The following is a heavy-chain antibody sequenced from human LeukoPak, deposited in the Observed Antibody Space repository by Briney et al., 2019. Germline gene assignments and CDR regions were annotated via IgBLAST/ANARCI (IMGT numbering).Heavy chain of an antibody. CDR3: ATDFRWGYCSSTSCSPRGY. Sequence: ASVKVSCKVSGYTLTELSMHWVRQAPGKGLEWMGGFDPEDGETIYAQKFQGRVTMTEDTSTGTAYMELSSLRSEDTAVYYCATDFRWGYCSSTSCSPRGYWGQGTLVTVSS. J-gene: IGHJ4*02. CDR1: GYTLTELS. V-gene: IGHV1-24*01. D-gene: IGHD2-2*01. CDR2: FDPEDGET.